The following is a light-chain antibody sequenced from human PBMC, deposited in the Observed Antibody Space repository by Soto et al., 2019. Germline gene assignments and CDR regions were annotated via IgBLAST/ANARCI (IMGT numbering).Light chain of an antibody. V-gene: IGLV1-40*01. Sequence: QSVLTQPPSVSGAPGQRVTISCTGSSANIGAGDEVNWYKQLPETAPKLRIFGDSNGPSGGPDRVSGCKPGTSASLVITGLKADHVADYYCHSTYNGLSGSDVFGSGTTAPV. CDR1: SANIGAGDE. J-gene: IGLJ1*01. CDR3: HSTYNGLSGSDV. CDR2: GDS.